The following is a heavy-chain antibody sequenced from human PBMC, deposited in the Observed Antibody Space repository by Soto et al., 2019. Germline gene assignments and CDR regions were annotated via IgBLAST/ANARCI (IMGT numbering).Heavy chain of an antibody. CDR1: GYTFTSYY. Sequence: QVQLVQSGAEVKKPGASVKISCRTSGYTFTSYYIHWVRQAPGQGPEWMGIIDPSGGSTTYAQKFKGRVTLTRDTSTSTVYMELSSLRSEDTAVCYCARAILTTSYLDYWGQGTLVTVSS. CDR3: ARAILTTSYLDY. D-gene: IGHD3-9*01. J-gene: IGHJ4*02. CDR2: IDPSGGST. V-gene: IGHV1-46*01.